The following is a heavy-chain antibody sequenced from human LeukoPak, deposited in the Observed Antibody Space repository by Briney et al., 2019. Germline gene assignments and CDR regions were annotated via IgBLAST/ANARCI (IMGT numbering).Heavy chain of an antibody. Sequence: SVKVSCKASGGTFSSYAISWVRQAPGQGLEWMGGIIPIFGTANYAQKFQGRVTITTDESTSTAYMELSSLRAEDTAVYYCARGPDYDYVWGSYGREYWGQGTLVTVSS. J-gene: IGHJ4*02. D-gene: IGHD3-16*01. CDR1: GGTFSSYA. CDR3: ARGPDYDYVWGSYGREY. V-gene: IGHV1-69*05. CDR2: IIPIFGTA.